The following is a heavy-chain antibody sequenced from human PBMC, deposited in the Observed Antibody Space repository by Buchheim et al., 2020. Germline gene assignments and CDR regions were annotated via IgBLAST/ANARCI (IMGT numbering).Heavy chain of an antibody. CDR1: GLTFSSYW. CDR2: IKSDGSRT. J-gene: IGHJ4*02. V-gene: IGHV3-74*01. Sequence: EVQLVESGGGLVQTGGSLRLSCAASGLTFSSYWIHWVRQAPGKGLVWASRIKSDGSRTNYADSVKGRFTISSDNAKNTVYLQMNSLTAEDTALYYCARAPDGSYHLDWGQGSL. CDR3: ARAPDGSYHLD. D-gene: IGHD3-16*02.